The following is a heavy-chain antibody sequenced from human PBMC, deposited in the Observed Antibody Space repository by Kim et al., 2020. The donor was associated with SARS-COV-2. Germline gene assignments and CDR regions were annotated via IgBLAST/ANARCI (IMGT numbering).Heavy chain of an antibody. J-gene: IGHJ4*02. Sequence: SETLSLTCTVSGGSISSYYWSWIRQPPGKGLEWIGYIYYSGSTNYNPSLKSRVNISVDTSKNQFSLKLSSVTAADTAVYYCARVVPAAIPPYVEIGIFDYWCQGTLVTVSS. CDR2: IYYSGST. CDR3: ARVVPAAIPPYVEIGIFDY. CDR1: GGSISSYY. V-gene: IGHV4-59*01. D-gene: IGHD2-2*02.